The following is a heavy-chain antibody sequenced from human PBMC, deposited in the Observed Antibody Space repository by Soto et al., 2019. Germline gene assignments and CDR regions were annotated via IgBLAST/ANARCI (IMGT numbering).Heavy chain of an antibody. CDR1: GASIRSGRYY. CDR2: IYYTGTT. D-gene: IGHD3-16*01. V-gene: IGHV4-30-4*01. Sequence: PSETLSLTCSVSGASIRSGRYYWGWIRQSPGRGLEWIGYIYYTGTTHYNPAVKSRVTISLDNSKDQFSLTLTSVTAADTAIYYCATVLHDYGTNWVDSWGQGTQVTVSS. J-gene: IGHJ5*01. CDR3: ATVLHDYGTNWVDS.